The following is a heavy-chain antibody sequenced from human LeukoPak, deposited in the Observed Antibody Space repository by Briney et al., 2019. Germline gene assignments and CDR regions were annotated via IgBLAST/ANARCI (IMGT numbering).Heavy chain of an antibody. CDR1: GGSVNSYY. J-gene: IGHJ3*02. V-gene: IGHV4-4*09. CDR3: AKILGSGVWYGFDI. D-gene: IGHD7-27*01. CDR2: IYTTGRT. Sequence: SETLSLTCSVSGGSVNSYYWSWIRQPPGKGLEWIGYIYTTGRTNYNPSLKSRVTISVDTSKNQFSLKLSSVIAADTDEYYCAKILGSGVWYGFDIWGQGTMVTVSS.